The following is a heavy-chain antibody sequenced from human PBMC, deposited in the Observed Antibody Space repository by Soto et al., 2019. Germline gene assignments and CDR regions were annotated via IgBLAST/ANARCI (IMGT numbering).Heavy chain of an antibody. D-gene: IGHD1-1*01. CDR1: GGSISSSSYY. J-gene: IGHJ6*03. V-gene: IGHV4-39*01. CDR3: ARLSLLSLGTYYYIDT. CDR2: IYYSGST. Sequence: SSETLSLTCTVSGGSISSSSYYWGWIRQPPGKGLEWIGSIYYSGSTYYNPSLKSRVTISVDTSKNQFSLKLSSVTAADTAVYYCARLSLLSLGTYYYIDTWGKQTKLTV.